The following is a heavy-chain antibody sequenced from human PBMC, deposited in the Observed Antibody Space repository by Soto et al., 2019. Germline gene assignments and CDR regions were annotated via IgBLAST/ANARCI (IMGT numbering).Heavy chain of an antibody. D-gene: IGHD3-22*01. CDR3: ARDGTLYDSSAYYYLY. J-gene: IGHJ4*02. Sequence: SVKVSCKASGGTFRRYTITWVRQAPGQGLEWMGGITPMFGTPNYAQKFQGRVTITADESTSTAYMELSSLRSEDTAMYYCARDGTLYDSSAYYYLYWGQGALVTVSS. V-gene: IGHV1-69*13. CDR2: ITPMFGTP. CDR1: GGTFRRYT.